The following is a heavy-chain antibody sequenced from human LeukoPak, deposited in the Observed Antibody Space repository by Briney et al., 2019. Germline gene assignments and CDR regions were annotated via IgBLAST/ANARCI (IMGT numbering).Heavy chain of an antibody. J-gene: IGHJ6*02. D-gene: IGHD3-3*01. V-gene: IGHV4-39*01. CDR2: IYYSGST. CDR3: ARKGLTIVGRQIYYYYGMDV. Sequence: SETLSLTCTVSGGSISSSSYYWGWIRQPPGKGLEWIGSIYYSGSTYYNPSLKSRVTISVDTSKNQFSLKLSSVTAADTAVYFCARKGLTIVGRQIYYYYGMDVWGQGTTVTVSS. CDR1: GGSISSSSYY.